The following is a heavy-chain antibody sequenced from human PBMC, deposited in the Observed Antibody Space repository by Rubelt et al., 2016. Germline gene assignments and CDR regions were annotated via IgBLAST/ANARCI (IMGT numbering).Heavy chain of an antibody. V-gene: IGHV3-23*01. Sequence: EVQLLESGGGLVQPGGSLRLSCASSGFTFSSYAMSWVRQAPGTGLEWVSALSGSGGSNYYADSVKGRFTISRDNSKNTLYLQMNSLRAEDTAVYYCAKVGGGRVGAFDYWGQGTLVTVSS. CDR3: AKVGGGRVGAFDY. CDR2: LSGSGGSN. CDR1: GFTFSSYA. D-gene: IGHD1-26*01. J-gene: IGHJ4*02.